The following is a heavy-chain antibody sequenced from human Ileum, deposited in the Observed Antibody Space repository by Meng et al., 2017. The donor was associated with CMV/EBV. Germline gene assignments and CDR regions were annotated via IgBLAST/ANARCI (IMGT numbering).Heavy chain of an antibody. CDR2: VCSSATST. D-gene: IGHD1/OR15-1a*01. Sequence: GESLKISCAASGITLSAYDVTWVRQAPGKGLERVSMVCSSATSTFYADSVRGRFTISRDNSKNTVYLQMNNLRAEDTALYYCAKHVAVPNKGWFDPWGQGTLVTVSS. CDR1: GITLSAYD. J-gene: IGHJ5*02. CDR3: AKHVAVPNKGWFDP. V-gene: IGHV3-23*03.